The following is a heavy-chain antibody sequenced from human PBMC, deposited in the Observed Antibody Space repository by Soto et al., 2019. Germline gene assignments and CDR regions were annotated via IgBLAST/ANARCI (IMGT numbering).Heavy chain of an antibody. Sequence: GVSLGLSCAASGFPFCSYAMSGVRQAPGKGLEWVSAISGSGGSTYYADSVKGRFTISRDNSKNTLYLQMNSLRAEDTAVYYCAKGYNWNDVDFDYWGQGNLVTVSS. CDR3: AKGYNWNDVDFDY. D-gene: IGHD1-1*01. CDR1: GFPFCSYA. CDR2: ISGSGGST. J-gene: IGHJ4*02. V-gene: IGHV3-23*01.